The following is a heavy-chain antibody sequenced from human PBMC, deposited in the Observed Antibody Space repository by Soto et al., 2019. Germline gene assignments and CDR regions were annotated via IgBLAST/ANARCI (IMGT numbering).Heavy chain of an antibody. CDR3: ARAAGYSYGSYYYYYGMDV. V-gene: IGHV3-13*01. D-gene: IGHD5-18*01. CDR2: IGTAGDT. CDR1: GFTFSSYD. J-gene: IGHJ6*02. Sequence: EVQLVESGGGLVQPGGSLRLSCAASGFTFSSYDMHWVRQATGKGLEWVSVIGTAGDTYYPGSVKGRFTISRENAKNSFDRQMNSLRAEDTAVYYGARAAGYSYGSYYYYYGMDVWGQGTTVTVSS.